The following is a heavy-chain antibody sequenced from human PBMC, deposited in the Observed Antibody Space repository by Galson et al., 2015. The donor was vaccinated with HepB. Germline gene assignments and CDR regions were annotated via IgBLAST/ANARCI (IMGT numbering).Heavy chain of an antibody. CDR2: ISYDGSTK. Sequence: SLRLSCAASGFTFSSYGMHWVRQAPGKGLEWVAVISYDGSTKYYADSVKGRFTISRDNSKNTLYLQMNSLRAEDTAVYYCAKDQEYYDSSGMIFDYWGQGTLVTVSS. D-gene: IGHD3-22*01. CDR1: GFTFSSYG. V-gene: IGHV3-30*18. CDR3: AKDQEYYDSSGMIFDY. J-gene: IGHJ4*02.